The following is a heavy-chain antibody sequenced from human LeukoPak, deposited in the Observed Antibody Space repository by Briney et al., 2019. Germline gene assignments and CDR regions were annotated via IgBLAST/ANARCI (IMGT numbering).Heavy chain of an antibody. V-gene: IGHV3-30*02. D-gene: IGHD3-10*01. CDR1: GFTFSSYG. CDR2: IRYDGSNK. J-gene: IGHJ5*02. Sequence: GGSLRLSCAASGFTFSSYGMHWVRQAPGKGLEWVAFIRYDGSNKYYADSVKGRFTISRDNSKNTLYLQMNSLRAEDTAVYYCAKDIGVTMVRGGAFDPWGQGTLVTVSS. CDR3: AKDIGVTMVRGGAFDP.